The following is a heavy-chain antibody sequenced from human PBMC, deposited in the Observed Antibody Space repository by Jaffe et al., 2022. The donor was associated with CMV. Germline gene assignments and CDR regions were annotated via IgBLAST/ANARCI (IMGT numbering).Heavy chain of an antibody. Sequence: EVQLLESGGGLVQPGGSLRLSCAASGFTFSSYAMSWVRQAPGKGLEWVSAISGSGGSTYYADSVKGRFTISRDNSKNTLYLQMNSLRAEDTAVYYCAKADSNVAHVDYYGMDVWGQGTTVTVSS. J-gene: IGHJ6*02. D-gene: IGHD5-12*01. CDR2: ISGSGGST. CDR3: AKADSNVAHVDYYGMDV. V-gene: IGHV3-23*01. CDR1: GFTFSSYA.